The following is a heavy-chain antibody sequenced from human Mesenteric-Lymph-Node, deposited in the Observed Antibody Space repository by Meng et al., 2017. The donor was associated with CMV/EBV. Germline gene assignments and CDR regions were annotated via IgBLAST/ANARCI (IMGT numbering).Heavy chain of an antibody. J-gene: IGHJ3*01. V-gene: IGHV3-7*01. D-gene: IGHD3-10*01. Sequence: GGSLRLSCAGSGFTFSSYGMHWVRQAPGKGLEWVANIKQDGKETFYVDSVKGRFIVSRDSGKNSVYLHMNNLRVEDTARYYCAREAVWFAKDDAFDVWGQGTMVTVSS. CDR3: AREAVWFAKDDAFDV. CDR1: GFTFSSYG. CDR2: IKQDGKET.